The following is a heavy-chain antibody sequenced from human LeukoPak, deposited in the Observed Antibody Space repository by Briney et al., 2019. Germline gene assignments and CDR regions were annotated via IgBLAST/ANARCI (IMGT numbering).Heavy chain of an antibody. CDR3: ARDRYDSSGYYCISDY. V-gene: IGHV4-39*07. CDR2: IYYSGST. J-gene: IGHJ4*02. CDR1: GGSISSSSYY. D-gene: IGHD3-22*01. Sequence: SETLSLTCTVSGGSISSSSYYWGWIRQPPGKGLEWIGSIYYSGSTYYNPSLKSRVTISVDTSKNQFSLKLSSVTAADTAVYYCARDRYDSSGYYCISDYWGQGTLVTVSS.